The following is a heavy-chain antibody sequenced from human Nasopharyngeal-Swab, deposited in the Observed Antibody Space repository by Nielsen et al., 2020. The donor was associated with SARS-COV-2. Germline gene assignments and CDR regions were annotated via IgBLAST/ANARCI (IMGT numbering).Heavy chain of an antibody. V-gene: IGHV3-23*01. Sequence: GGSLRLSCAASGFTFSSYAMSWVRQAPGKGLEWASAISGSGGSTYYADSVKGRFTISRDNSKNTLYLQMNSLRAEDTAVYYCAKDTALYLAFDIWGQGTMVTVSS. CDR2: ISGSGGST. D-gene: IGHD3-9*01. CDR1: GFTFSSYA. CDR3: AKDTALYLAFDI. J-gene: IGHJ3*02.